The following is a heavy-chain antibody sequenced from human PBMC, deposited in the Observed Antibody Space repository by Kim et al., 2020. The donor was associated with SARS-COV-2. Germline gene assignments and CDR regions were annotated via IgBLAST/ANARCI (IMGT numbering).Heavy chain of an antibody. V-gene: IGHV4-39*01. D-gene: IGHD2-15*01. J-gene: IGHJ4*01. CDR2: IYYSGNT. CDR3: ARPYASYRIYQFDY. Sequence: SETLSLTCTVSGGSIRSSSSYYWGWIRQPPGKGLEWVGSIYYSGNTYYNPSLKSRVTISVDTSRNQFSLKLSSVTAADTAVYFCARPYASYRIYQFDYWG. CDR1: GGSIRSSSSYY.